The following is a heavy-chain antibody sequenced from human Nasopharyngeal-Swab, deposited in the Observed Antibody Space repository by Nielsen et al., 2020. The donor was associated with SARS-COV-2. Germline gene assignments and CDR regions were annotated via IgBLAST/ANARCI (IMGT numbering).Heavy chain of an antibody. CDR3: AHLGDYIDSWLDPFDT. CDR2: VYGDDDK. Sequence: SGPTLVKPTQPLTLTCSFSGFSFRTSGVGVGWIRQPPGKALEFLGVVYGDDDKRYNPFLRRRLSITKDPSKDQVVLTMTNMAPVDTATYFCAHLGDYIDSWLDPFDTWGLGTMVTVSS. D-gene: IGHD6-13*01. V-gene: IGHV2-5*02. J-gene: IGHJ3*02. CDR1: GFSFRTSGVG.